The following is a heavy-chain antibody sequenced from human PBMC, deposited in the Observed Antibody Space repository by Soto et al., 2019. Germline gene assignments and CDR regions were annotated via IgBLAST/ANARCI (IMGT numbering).Heavy chain of an antibody. CDR2: IYYSGST. J-gene: IGHJ5*02. Sequence: SETLSLTCTVSGGSISSYYWSWIRQPPGKGLEWIGYIYYSGSTNYNPSLKSRVTISVDTSKNQFSLKLSSVTAADTAVYYCARGNYDFWGGYLTWFDPWGQGTLVTVSS. CDR3: ARGNYDFWGGYLTWFDP. D-gene: IGHD3-3*01. V-gene: IGHV4-59*01. CDR1: GGSISSYY.